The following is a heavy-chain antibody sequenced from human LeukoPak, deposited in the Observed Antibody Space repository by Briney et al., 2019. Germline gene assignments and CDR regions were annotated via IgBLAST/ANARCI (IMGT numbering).Heavy chain of an antibody. V-gene: IGHV4-30-4*08. J-gene: IGHJ4*02. D-gene: IGHD2-15*01. CDR3: ARVPGGSWYFDY. Sequence: PSETLSLTCAVYGGSFSDYYWSWIRQPPGKGLEWIGYIYYSGSTYYNPSLKSRVTISVDTSKNQFSLKLSSVTAADTAVYYCARVPGGSWYFDYWGQGTLVTVSS. CDR2: IYYSGST. CDR1: GGSFSDYY.